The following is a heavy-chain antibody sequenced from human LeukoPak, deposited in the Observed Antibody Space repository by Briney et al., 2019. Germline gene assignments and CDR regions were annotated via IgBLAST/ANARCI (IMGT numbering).Heavy chain of an antibody. Sequence: AASVKVSCKASGYTFTSYYMHWARQAPGQGLEWMGRINPNSGGTNYAQKFQGRVTMTRDTSISTAYMELSRLRSDDTAVYYCARDRRPSVAGLDYWGQGTLVTVSS. CDR2: INPNSGGT. CDR3: ARDRRPSVAGLDY. D-gene: IGHD6-19*01. J-gene: IGHJ4*02. V-gene: IGHV1-2*06. CDR1: GYTFTSYY.